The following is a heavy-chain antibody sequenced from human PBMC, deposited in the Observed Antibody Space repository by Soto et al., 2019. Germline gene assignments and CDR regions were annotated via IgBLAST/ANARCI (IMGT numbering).Heavy chain of an antibody. CDR2: ISYTGYT. CDR3: ATTGGYGTPGDY. V-gene: IGHV4-31*03. J-gene: IGHJ4*02. D-gene: IGHD5-12*01. CDR1: GGSVSSGDYY. Sequence: QVHLQESGPGLVKPSQTLSLNCTVSGGSVSSGDYYWTWIRQHPGKGLEWIGYISYTGYTYYNPSIESRASMSVDTSRTHFSQRLNSVTAADTAVYYCATTGGYGTPGDYWGQGTLVTVSS.